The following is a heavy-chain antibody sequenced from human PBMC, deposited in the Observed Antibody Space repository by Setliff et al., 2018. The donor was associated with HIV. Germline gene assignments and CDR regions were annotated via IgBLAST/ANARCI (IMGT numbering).Heavy chain of an antibody. CDR1: GFTFSGSA. CDR2: IKTKPDDYAT. V-gene: IGHV3-73*01. D-gene: IGHD4-17*01. J-gene: IGHJ5*02. Sequence: GGSLRLSCSASGFTFSGSALHWVRQASGKGLEWVGRIKTKPDDYATAHAASVKGRFTISRDDSQNTAYLQMNSLRTEDTAVYFCAVSPDGDCATTKCANWFDPWGQGTQVTVSS. CDR3: AVSPDGDCATTKCANWFDP.